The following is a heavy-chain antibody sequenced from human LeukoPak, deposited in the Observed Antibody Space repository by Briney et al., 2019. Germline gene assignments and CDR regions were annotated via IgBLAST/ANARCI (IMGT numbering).Heavy chain of an antibody. CDR1: GGTFSSYA. CDR3: AKTPNSGWYEGDFDY. CDR2: IIPIFGTA. J-gene: IGHJ4*02. V-gene: IGHV1-69*05. D-gene: IGHD6-19*01. Sequence: GSSVKVSCKASGGTFSSYAISWVRQAPGQGLEWMGRIIPIFGTANYAQKFQGRVTITTDESTSTAYMELSSLRSGDTAVYYCAKTPNSGWYEGDFDYWGQGTLVTVSS.